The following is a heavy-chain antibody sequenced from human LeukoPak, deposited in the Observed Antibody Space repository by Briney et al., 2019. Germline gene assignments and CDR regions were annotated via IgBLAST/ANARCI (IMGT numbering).Heavy chain of an antibody. V-gene: IGHV3-48*01. CDR1: GSSFSTYA. CDR3: AGGTGYTYGLDY. Sequence: RGSLRLSCAASGSSFSTYAMNWVRQAPGKGLEWVSYISSSGITIYNADSVKGRFTISRDNAKKSLSLQMNSLRVEDTAVYYCAGGTGYTYGLDYWGQGTLVTVPS. J-gene: IGHJ4*02. D-gene: IGHD5-18*01. CDR2: ISSSGITI.